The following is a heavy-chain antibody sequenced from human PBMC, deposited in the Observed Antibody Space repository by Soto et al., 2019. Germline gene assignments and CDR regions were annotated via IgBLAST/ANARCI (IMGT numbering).Heavy chain of an antibody. J-gene: IGHJ4*02. Sequence: SLTLSVTCHVCDGCLSGYIWTCNRQTPVKGLQWIGQINHSGSANYNPSLKSRVTISVHTSISQFSLELSSVTAADTAVYYCARGPTIDYYPGNGYYYFDSWGQGTLVTVSS. CDR1: DGCLSGYI. CDR3: ARGPTIDYYPGNGYYYFDS. D-gene: IGHD3-22*01. CDR2: INHSGSA. V-gene: IGHV4-34*01.